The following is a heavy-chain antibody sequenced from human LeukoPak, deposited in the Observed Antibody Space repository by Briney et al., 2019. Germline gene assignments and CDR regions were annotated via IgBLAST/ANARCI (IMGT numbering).Heavy chain of an antibody. V-gene: IGHV4-59*01. CDR1: GGSISSYY. CDR3: ARGGYCSGGSCYLYYFDY. Sequence: SETLSLTCTVSGGSISSYYWSWIRQPPGKGLEWIGYIYYSGSTNYTPSLKSRVTISVDTSKNQFSLKLSSVTAADTAVYYCARGGYCSGGSCYLYYFDYWGQGTLVTVSS. J-gene: IGHJ4*02. CDR2: IYYSGST. D-gene: IGHD2-15*01.